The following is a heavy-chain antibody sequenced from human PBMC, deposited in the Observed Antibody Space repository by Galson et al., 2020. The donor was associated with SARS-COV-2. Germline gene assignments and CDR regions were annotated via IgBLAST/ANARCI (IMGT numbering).Heavy chain of an antibody. J-gene: IGHJ4*02. CDR3: ARTSSTGTREYYFGY. D-gene: IGHD4-17*01. Sequence: SETLSLTCAVSGGSISTDDYYWTWTRQPPGKGLEWLGGIHSTGNTYYNLSLRSRVSTSIDTSKNQFSLKLTSVTTADTAVYFCARTSSTGTREYYFGYWGQGTLVTVSS. V-gene: IGHV4-30-4*01. CDR2: IHSTGNT. CDR1: GGSISTDDYY.